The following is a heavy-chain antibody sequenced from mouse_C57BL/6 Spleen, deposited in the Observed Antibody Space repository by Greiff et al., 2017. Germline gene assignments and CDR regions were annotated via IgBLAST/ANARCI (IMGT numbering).Heavy chain of an antibody. CDR2: IHPNSGST. CDR3: ARQGLYAMDY. CDR1: GYTFTSYW. Sequence: QVQLQQPGAELVKPGASVKLSCKASGYTFTSYWMHWVKQRPGQGLEWIGMIHPNSGSTNYNEKFKSKATLTVDKSSSTAYMQRSSLTSEDSAVYYCARQGLYAMDYWGQGTSVTVSS. D-gene: IGHD3-1*01. V-gene: IGHV1-64*01. J-gene: IGHJ4*01.